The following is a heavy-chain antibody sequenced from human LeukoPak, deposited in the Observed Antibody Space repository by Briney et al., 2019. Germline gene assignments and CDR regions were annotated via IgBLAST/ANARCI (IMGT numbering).Heavy chain of an antibody. CDR2: ISGSGGST. J-gene: IGHJ4*02. CDR3: AKDFRIVVVTAIGDY. D-gene: IGHD2-21*02. Sequence: PGGSLRLSCAASGFTFSSYAMSWVRQAPGKGLEWVSAISGSGGSTYYADSVKSRFTISRDNSKNTLYLQMNSLRAEDTAVYYCAKDFRIVVVTAIGDYWGQGTLVTVSS. CDR1: GFTFSSYA. V-gene: IGHV3-23*01.